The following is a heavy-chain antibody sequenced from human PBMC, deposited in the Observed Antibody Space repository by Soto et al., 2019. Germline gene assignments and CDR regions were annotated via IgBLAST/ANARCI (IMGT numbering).Heavy chain of an antibody. Sequence: DVHLLESGGHLVQPGGSLRLSCAASGFTFSSYAMSWVRQAPGKGLEWVSSVSAGGDMTYYSDSVKGRFTISRDNSNNVLFLQMNSLRTEDTALYYCARGDRGGSGSPASYYYSGLDVWGQGTTVTVS. D-gene: IGHD2-15*01. CDR1: GFTFSSYA. J-gene: IGHJ6*02. V-gene: IGHV3-23*01. CDR3: ARGDRGGSGSPASYYYSGLDV. CDR2: VSAGGDMT.